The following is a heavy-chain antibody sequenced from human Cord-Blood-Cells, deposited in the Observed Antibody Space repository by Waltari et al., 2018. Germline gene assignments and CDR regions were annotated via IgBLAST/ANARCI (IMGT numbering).Heavy chain of an antibody. D-gene: IGHD3-16*02. J-gene: IGHJ3*02. Sequence: MHWVRQAPGQRLEWMGWINAGNGNTKYSQKFQGRVTITRDTSASTAYMELSSLRSEDTAVYYCARDRSDYIWGSYRYNAFDIWGQGTMVTVSS. CDR2: INAGNGNT. V-gene: IGHV1-3*01. CDR3: ARDRSDYIWGSYRYNAFDI.